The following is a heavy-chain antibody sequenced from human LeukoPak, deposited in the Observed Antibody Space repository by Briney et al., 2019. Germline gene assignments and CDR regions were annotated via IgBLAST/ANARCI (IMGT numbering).Heavy chain of an antibody. Sequence: GGSLRLSCAASGFTFSDYYMSWIRQAPGKGLEWVAVSSHDGKEKHYADSVRGRFIISRDESTNTLYLQINTLRDEDTAMYYCARANCGGSCHFSGYGMDVWGQGTTVTVSS. CDR3: ARANCGGSCHFSGYGMDV. CDR2: SSHDGKEK. V-gene: IGHV3-30*03. D-gene: IGHD3-10*01. CDR1: GFTFSDYY. J-gene: IGHJ6*02.